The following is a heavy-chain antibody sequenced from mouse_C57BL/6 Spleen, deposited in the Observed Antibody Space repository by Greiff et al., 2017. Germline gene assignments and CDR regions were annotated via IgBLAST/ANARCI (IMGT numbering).Heavy chain of an antibody. CDR3: TSGYYYGSSSWFAY. V-gene: IGHV5-9-1*02. D-gene: IGHD1-1*01. CDR2: ISSGGDYI. Sequence: EVKVVESGEGLVKPGGSLKLSCAASGFTFSSYAMSWVRQTPEKRLEWVAYISSGGDYIYYADTVKGRFTISRDNARNTLYLQMSSLKSEDTAMYYCTSGYYYGSSSWFAYWGQGTLVTVSA. CDR1: GFTFSSYA. J-gene: IGHJ3*01.